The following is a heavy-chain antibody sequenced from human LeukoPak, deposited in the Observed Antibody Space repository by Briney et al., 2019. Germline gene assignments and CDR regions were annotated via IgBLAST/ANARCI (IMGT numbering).Heavy chain of an antibody. J-gene: IGHJ3*02. CDR3: ARDRGTMVRGVNIPHDAFDI. CDR2: IYTCGST. CDR1: GGSISSYY. V-gene: IGHV4-4*07. D-gene: IGHD3-10*01. Sequence: SETLSLTCTVSGGSISSYYWSWIRQPAGKGLEWIGRIYTCGSTNYNPSLKSRVTMSVDTSKNQFSLKPSSVTAADTAVYYCARDRGTMVRGVNIPHDAFDIWGQGTMVAVSS.